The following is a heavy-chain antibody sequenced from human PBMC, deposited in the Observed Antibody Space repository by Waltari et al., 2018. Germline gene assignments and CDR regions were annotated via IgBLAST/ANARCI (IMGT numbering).Heavy chain of an antibody. CDR3: ARGTVVSSGGMDV. J-gene: IGHJ6*02. V-gene: IGHV4-39*01. D-gene: IGHD4-17*01. CDR2: IYYSGTT. CDR1: GGSISSSSYY. Sequence: QLQLQESGPGLVKPSETLSLTCTVSGGSISSSSYYWGWIRQPPGKGLEWIGSIYYSGTTSYHPALKSRVTISVDTSKNQFSLKLSSVTAADTAVYYCARGTVVSSGGMDVWGQGTTVTVSS.